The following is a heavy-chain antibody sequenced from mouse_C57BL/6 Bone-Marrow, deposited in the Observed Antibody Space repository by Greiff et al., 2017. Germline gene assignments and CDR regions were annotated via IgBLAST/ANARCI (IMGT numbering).Heavy chain of an antibody. CDR3: SRSRTTVVDDY. V-gene: IGHV1-55*01. D-gene: IGHD1-1*01. CDR1: GYTFTSYW. Sequence: VQLQQPGAELVKPGASVKMSCKASGYTFTSYWITWVKQRPGQGLEWIGDIYPGSGSTNYNEKFKSKATLTVDTSSSTAYMQLSGLTSEDSAVYYCSRSRTTVVDDYWGQGTTLTVSS. J-gene: IGHJ2*01. CDR2: IYPGSGST.